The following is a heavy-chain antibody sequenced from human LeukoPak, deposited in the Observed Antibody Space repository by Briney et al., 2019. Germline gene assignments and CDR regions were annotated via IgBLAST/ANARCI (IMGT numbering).Heavy chain of an antibody. V-gene: IGHV1-2*02. D-gene: IGHD1-26*01. CDR2: IKPNSGGT. CDR1: RYTFTGYY. Sequence: ASVKVSCKASRYTFTGYYMQWVRQAPGQGVEWMGWIKPNSGGTNYAQKFQGRVTMTRDTSISTAYMELSRLRSDDTAVYYCAREGAVGATDYWGRGTLVTVSS. CDR3: AREGAVGATDY. J-gene: IGHJ4*02.